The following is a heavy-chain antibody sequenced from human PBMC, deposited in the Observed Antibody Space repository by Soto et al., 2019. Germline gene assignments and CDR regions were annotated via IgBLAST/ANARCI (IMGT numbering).Heavy chain of an antibody. CDR2: IKSDGSGT. CDR3: AAVGATGYYYGMDV. D-gene: IGHD1-26*01. Sequence: GGSLRLSCAASGFTFSVYWMHWVRQAPGKGLEWVSRIKSDGSGTTYADSVKGRFSISRDNAKNTLYLQMNSLRAEDTAVYYCAAVGATGYYYGMDVWGQGTTVTVSS. CDR1: GFTFSVYW. V-gene: IGHV3-74*03. J-gene: IGHJ6*02.